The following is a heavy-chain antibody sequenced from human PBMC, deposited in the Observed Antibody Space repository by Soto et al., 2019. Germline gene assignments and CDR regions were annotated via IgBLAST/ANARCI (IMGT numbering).Heavy chain of an antibody. V-gene: IGHV5-10-1*01. J-gene: IGHJ6*02. Sequence: PGESLKISCKGSGYSFTSYWISWVRQMPGKGLEWMGRIDPSDSYTNYSPSFQGHVTISADKSISTAYLQWSSLKASDTAMYYCARHRAVAGPYYYYYVMDVWGQGTTVPVSS. CDR3: ARHRAVAGPYYYYYVMDV. CDR2: IDPSDSYT. D-gene: IGHD6-19*01. CDR1: GYSFTSYW.